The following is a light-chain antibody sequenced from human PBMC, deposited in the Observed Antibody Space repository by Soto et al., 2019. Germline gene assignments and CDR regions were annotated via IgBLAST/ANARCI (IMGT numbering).Light chain of an antibody. CDR1: QDISNY. CDR2: DAS. Sequence: DLQMTQSPSSLSASVGDRVTITCQASQDISNYLNWYQQKPGKAPKLLIYDASNLETGVPSRFSGSGSGTDFTFTISSPQPEDIATYYCQQYDNLPITFGGGTKVEIK. V-gene: IGKV1-33*01. CDR3: QQYDNLPIT. J-gene: IGKJ4*01.